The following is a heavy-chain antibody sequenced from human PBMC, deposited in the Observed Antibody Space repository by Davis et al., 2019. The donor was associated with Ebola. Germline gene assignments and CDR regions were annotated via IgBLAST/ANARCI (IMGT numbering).Heavy chain of an antibody. CDR1: GYTFTSYY. V-gene: IGHV1-46*01. D-gene: IGHD1-1*01. CDR2: INLSGGST. J-gene: IGHJ5*02. Sequence: AASVKVSCKASGYTFTSYYMHWVRQAPGQGLEWMGIINLSGGSTSYAQKFQGRVTMTRDTSTSTVYMELSSLRSEDTAVYYCARDDWNQNWFDPWGQGTLVTVSS. CDR3: ARDDWNQNWFDP.